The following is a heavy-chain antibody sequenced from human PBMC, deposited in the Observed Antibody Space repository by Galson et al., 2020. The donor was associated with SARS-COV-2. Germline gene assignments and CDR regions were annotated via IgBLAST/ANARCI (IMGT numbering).Heavy chain of an antibody. CDR3: ARETRIADV. CDR2: INPDGSEK. J-gene: IGHJ6*02. Sequence: GGSLRLSCGASGFTFSNHWMSWVRQAPGKGREWVAVINPDGSEKSHVDSVEGRFTISRDNAKKSLYLQMNSPRVEDTAVYYCARETRIADVWGQGTTVTVSS. CDR1: GFTFSNHW. D-gene: IGHD6-13*01. V-gene: IGHV3-7*03.